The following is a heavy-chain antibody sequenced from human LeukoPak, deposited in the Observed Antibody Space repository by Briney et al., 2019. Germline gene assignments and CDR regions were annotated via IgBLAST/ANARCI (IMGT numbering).Heavy chain of an antibody. CDR2: ISSSSSYI. CDR3: ARALPGAPFDY. J-gene: IGHJ4*02. V-gene: IGHV3-21*01. CDR1: GFTFSSYS. Sequence: GGSLRLSCAASGFTFSSYSMNWVRQAPGKGLEWVSSISSSSSYIYYADSVKGRFTISRDNAKNSLYLQTNSLRAEDTAVYYCARALPGAPFDYWGQGTLVTVSS. D-gene: IGHD1-26*01.